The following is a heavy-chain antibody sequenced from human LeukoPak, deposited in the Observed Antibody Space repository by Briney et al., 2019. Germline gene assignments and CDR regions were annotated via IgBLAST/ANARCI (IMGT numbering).Heavy chain of an antibody. V-gene: IGHV1-2*02. Sequence: ASVQVSCKASGYTFTGHYIHWVRPAPGQGLEWMGWINPHSGGTKYAQKFQGRVTMTRDTSISTAYMEVNSLRPDDTAVYYCARERTTAFDPWGQGTLVTVSS. D-gene: IGHD1-1*01. CDR2: INPHSGGT. CDR3: ARERTTAFDP. CDR1: GYTFTGHY. J-gene: IGHJ5*02.